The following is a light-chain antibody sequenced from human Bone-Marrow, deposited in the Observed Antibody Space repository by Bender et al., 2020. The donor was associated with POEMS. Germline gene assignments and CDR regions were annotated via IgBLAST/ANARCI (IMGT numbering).Light chain of an antibody. J-gene: IGLJ3*02. V-gene: IGLV3-1*01. CDR2: QDS. CDR1: QLGFSY. Sequence: SSGLTQPPSVSVSPGKTASITCSGDQLGFSYATWYQQKPGHSPVVVIYQDSKRPSGIPERFSGSNSGTTATLTISGTQAMDAADYFWQAWDTTTLVFGGGTKLTVL. CDR3: QAWDTTTLV.